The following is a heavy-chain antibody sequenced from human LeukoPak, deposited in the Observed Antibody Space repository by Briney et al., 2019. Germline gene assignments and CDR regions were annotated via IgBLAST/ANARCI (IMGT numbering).Heavy chain of an antibody. CDR1: GGSFSGYY. CDR2: INHSGST. J-gene: IGHJ4*02. CDR3: ARGGYCSGSSCYYAEQFDY. D-gene: IGHD2-15*01. V-gene: IGHV4-34*01. Sequence: SETLSLTCAVYGGSFSGYYWSWIRQPPGKGLEWIGEINHSGSTNYNPSLKSRVTISVDTSKNQFSLKLSSVTAADTAVYYCARGGYCSGSSCYYAEQFDYWGQGTLVTVSS.